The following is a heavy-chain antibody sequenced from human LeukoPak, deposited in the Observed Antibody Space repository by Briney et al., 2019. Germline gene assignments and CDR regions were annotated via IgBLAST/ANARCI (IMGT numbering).Heavy chain of an antibody. V-gene: IGHV3-53*01. CDR2: IYSGGST. D-gene: IGHD6-13*01. Sequence: GGSLKLSCAASGFTVSSNYMSWVRQAPGKGLEWVSVIYSGGSTYYADSVKGRFTISRDNSKNTLYLQMNSLRAEDTAVYYCAKGGVQQQLANWFDPWGQGTLVTVSS. CDR3: AKGGVQQQLANWFDP. J-gene: IGHJ5*02. CDR1: GFTVSSNY.